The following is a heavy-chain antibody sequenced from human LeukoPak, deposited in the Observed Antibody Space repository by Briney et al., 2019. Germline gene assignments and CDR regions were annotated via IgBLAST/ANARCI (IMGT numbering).Heavy chain of an antibody. CDR2: IKQDGSEK. D-gene: IGHD5-18*01. CDR1: GFTLSSYW. J-gene: IGHJ4*02. CDR3: ARGNRQLWPDY. V-gene: IGHV3-7*01. Sequence: GGSLRLSCAASGFTLSSYWMSWVRQAPGKGLEWVANIKQDGSEKYYVDSVKGRFTISRDNAKNSLYLQMNSLRAEDTAVYYCARGNRQLWPDYWGQGTLVTVSS.